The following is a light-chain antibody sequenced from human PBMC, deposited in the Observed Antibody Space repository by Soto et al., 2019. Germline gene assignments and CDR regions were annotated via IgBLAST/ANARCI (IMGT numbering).Light chain of an antibody. J-gene: IGKJ1*01. CDR3: QQYGSSPKT. CDR2: AAS. CDR1: QTISNTY. Sequence: IGLTQSAGTLSLYPGDRATLSCRASQTISNTYLAWYQQNPGQAPRLLIYAASTRATGVPDRFSGSGSGTDFTLTISRLEPEDFAVYYCQQYGSSPKTFGQGTKVDIK. V-gene: IGKV3-20*01.